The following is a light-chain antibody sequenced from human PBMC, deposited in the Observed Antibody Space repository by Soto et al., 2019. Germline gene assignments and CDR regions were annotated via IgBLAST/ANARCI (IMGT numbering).Light chain of an antibody. J-gene: IGKJ5*01. CDR1: QSVSSK. CDR2: DAS. Sequence: EIVMPQSPATLSVSPGASATLSCRASQSVSSKLAWYQQKPGQAPRLLIYDASNRATGIPARFSGSGSGTDFTLTISSLEAEDFAVYYCQQRSNWPPITVGQGKRLEI. V-gene: IGKV3-11*01. CDR3: QQRSNWPPIT.